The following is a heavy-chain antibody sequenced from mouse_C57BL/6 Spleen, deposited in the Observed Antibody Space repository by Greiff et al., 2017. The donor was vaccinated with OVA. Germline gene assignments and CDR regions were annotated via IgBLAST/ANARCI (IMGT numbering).Heavy chain of an antibody. CDR3: ARTSLRRDYAMDY. V-gene: IGHV1-54*01. Sequence: QVQLQQSGAELVRPGTSVKVSCKASGYAFTNYLIEWVKQRPGQGLEWIGVINPGSGGTNYNEKFKGKATLTADKSSSTAYMQLSSLTSEDSAVYFGARTSLRRDYAMDYWGQGTSVTVSS. CDR1: GYAFTNYL. CDR2: INPGSGGT. D-gene: IGHD2-12*01. J-gene: IGHJ4*01.